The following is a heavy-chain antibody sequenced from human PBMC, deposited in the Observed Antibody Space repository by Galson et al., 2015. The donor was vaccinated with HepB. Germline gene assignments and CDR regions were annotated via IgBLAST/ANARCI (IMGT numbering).Heavy chain of an antibody. V-gene: IGHV3-23*01. CDR3: AEDSGFGGEDY. D-gene: IGHD3-16*01. J-gene: IGHJ4*02. Sequence: SLRLSCAASGFTFYVYTMNWVRQAPGKGLEWVSAVRGSGTGTFYADSVRGRFTISRDDSKNTVTLQLNNLRVEDTAIYYCAEDSGFGGEDYWGQGILVTVSS. CDR2: VRGSGTGT. CDR1: GFTFYVYT.